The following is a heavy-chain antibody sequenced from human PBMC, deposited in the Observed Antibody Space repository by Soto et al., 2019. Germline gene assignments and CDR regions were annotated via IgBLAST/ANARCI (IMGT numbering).Heavy chain of an antibody. V-gene: IGHV4-59*12. CDR1: GGSISSYY. CDR3: ARDPSPLELRVGYYYYGMDV. Sequence: PSETLSLTCTVSGGSISSYYWSWIRQPPGKGLEWIGYIYYSGSTNYNPSLKSRVTISVDTSKNQFSLKLSSVTAADTAVYYCARDPSPLELRVGYYYYGMDVWGQGTPVTVSS. J-gene: IGHJ6*02. CDR2: IYYSGST. D-gene: IGHD1-7*01.